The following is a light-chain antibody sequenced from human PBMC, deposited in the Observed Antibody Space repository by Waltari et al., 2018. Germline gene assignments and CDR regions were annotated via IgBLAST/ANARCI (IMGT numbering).Light chain of an antibody. CDR2: GSS. Sequence: QSVLTQPPSVSGAPGQRVTISCPGRGPNLGAGYDVPWYQQLPRAAPKLLIYGSSSRPLGVPDRFFGSTSGTSASLAITGLQAEDEADYYCQSYDTSLSVVFGGGTKLTVL. CDR3: QSYDTSLSVV. J-gene: IGLJ3*02. CDR1: GPNLGAGYD. V-gene: IGLV1-40*01.